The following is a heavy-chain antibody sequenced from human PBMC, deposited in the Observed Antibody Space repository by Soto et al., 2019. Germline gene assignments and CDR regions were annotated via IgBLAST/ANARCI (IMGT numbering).Heavy chain of an antibody. CDR1: GFKRNNHW. V-gene: IGHV3-74*01. CDR3: ISGNTGYGNFDY. D-gene: IGHD5-12*01. CDR2: IYRDGTT. J-gene: IGHJ4*02. Sequence: AVGPRLLWCAVSGFKRNNHWMHLVRQRPGKGLVWVARIYRDGTTSYADSVKGRFTISRDNAKNTVSLQMNSLKDEDTAVYYCISGNTGYGNFDYRGQRTLVTVSS.